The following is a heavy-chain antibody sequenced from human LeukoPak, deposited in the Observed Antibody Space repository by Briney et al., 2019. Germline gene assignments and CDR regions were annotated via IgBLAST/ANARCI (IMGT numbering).Heavy chain of an antibody. Sequence: GGSLRLSCAASGSTFSSYSMNWVRQAPGKGLEWVSSISSSSSYIYYADSVKGRFTISRDNAKNSLYLQMNSLRAEDTAVYYCARDSDGYFDYWGQGTLVTVSS. CDR2: ISSSSSYI. CDR3: ARDSDGYFDY. J-gene: IGHJ4*02. D-gene: IGHD5-24*01. CDR1: GSTFSSYS. V-gene: IGHV3-21*01.